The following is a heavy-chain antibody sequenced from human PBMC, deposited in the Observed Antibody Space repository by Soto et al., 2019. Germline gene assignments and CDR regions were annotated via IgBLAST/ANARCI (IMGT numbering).Heavy chain of an antibody. V-gene: IGHV3-9*01. CDR1: GFTFDDYA. D-gene: IGHD2-2*03. J-gene: IGHJ4*02. CDR2: ISWSSGSI. CDR3: AKDIDLDIVVVPAAARRDYYFDY. Sequence: EVQLVESGGGLVQPGRSLRLSCAASGFTFDDYAMHWVRQAPGKGLEWVSGISWSSGSIGYADSVKGRFTISRDNAKNSLYLQMNSMRAEDTALYYCAKDIDLDIVVVPAAARRDYYFDYWGQGTLVTVSS.